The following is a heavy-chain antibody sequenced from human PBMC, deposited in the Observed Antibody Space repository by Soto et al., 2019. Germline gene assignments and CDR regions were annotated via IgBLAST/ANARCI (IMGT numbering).Heavy chain of an antibody. CDR1: GDSVSSNSAA. D-gene: IGHD1-20*01. J-gene: IGHJ6*02. Sequence: SQTLSLTCAISGDSVSSNSAAWNWIRQSPSRGLEWLGRTYYRSKWYNDYAVSVKSRITINPDTSKNQFSLQLNSVTPEDTAVYYCARGGLTPVSYYYYGMDVWGQGTTVTVSS. V-gene: IGHV6-1*01. CDR2: TYYRSKWYN. CDR3: ARGGLTPVSYYYYGMDV.